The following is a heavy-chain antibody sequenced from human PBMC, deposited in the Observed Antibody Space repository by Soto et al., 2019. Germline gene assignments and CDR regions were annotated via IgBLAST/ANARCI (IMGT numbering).Heavy chain of an antibody. CDR2: INHSGST. J-gene: IGHJ4*02. CDR1: GGSFSGYY. D-gene: IGHD3-10*01. Sequence: SETLSLTRAVYGGSFSGYYWSWIRQPPGKGLEWIGEINHSGSTNYNPSLKSRVTISVGTSKNQFSLKLSSVTAADTAVYYCARVKFWFAYYFDDWGQGTLVTVSS. V-gene: IGHV4-34*01. CDR3: ARVKFWFAYYFDD.